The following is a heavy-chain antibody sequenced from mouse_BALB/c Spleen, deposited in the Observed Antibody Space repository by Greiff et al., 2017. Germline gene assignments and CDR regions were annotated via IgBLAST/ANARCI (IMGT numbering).Heavy chain of an antibody. CDR3: ARQGYGNYDY. CDR1: GLTFSSYT. D-gene: IGHD2-10*02. CDR2: ISNGGGST. Sequence: EVHLVESGGDLVKPGGSLKLSCAASGLTFSSYTMSWVRQTPEKRLEWVAYISNGGGSTYYPDTVKGRFTISRDNAKNTLYLQMSSLKSEDTAMYYCARQGYGNYDYWGQGTTLTVSS. J-gene: IGHJ2*01. V-gene: IGHV5-12-2*01.